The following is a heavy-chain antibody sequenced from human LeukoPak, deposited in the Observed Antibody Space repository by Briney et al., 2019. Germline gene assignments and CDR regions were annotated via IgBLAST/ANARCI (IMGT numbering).Heavy chain of an antibody. V-gene: IGHV3-30*04. D-gene: IGHD5-12*01. J-gene: IGHJ4*02. Sequence: GGSLRLSCAASGFTFSSYAMHWVRQAPGKGLEWVAVISYDGSNKYYADSVKGRFTISRDNSKNTLYLQMNSLRAEDTAVYYCARDGYQAAGFDYWGQGTLVTVSS. CDR3: ARDGYQAAGFDY. CDR2: ISYDGSNK. CDR1: GFTFSSYA.